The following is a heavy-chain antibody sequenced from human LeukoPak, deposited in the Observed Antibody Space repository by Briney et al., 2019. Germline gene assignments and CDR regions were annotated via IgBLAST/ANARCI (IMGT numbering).Heavy chain of an antibody. CDR3: ARRGDYVWGSYRYTLIDY. CDR1: GYTFTSYY. J-gene: IGHJ4*02. V-gene: IGHV1-46*01. CDR2: INPSGGST. Sequence: ASVKVSCKASGYTFTSYYMHWVRQAPGQGLEWMGIINPSGGSTSYAQKFQGRVTMTRDTSTSTVYMELSSLRSEDTAVYYCARRGDYVWGSYRYTLIDYWGREPWSPSPQ. D-gene: IGHD3-16*02.